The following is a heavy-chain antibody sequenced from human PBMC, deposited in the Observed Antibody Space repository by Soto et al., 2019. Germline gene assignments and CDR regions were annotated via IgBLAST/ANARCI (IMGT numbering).Heavy chain of an antibody. J-gene: IGHJ5*02. CDR2: INPKSDDT. CDR1: GYPFSDNQ. Sequence: ASVKVSCKASGYPFSDNQIHWLRRAPGQGLEWMGRINPKSDDTNYAQKFQGRVTMTRDTSIDTAYLELTGLTSDDTATYYCARKHSLDYIRWGLDPWGQGTLVTSPQ. D-gene: IGHD4-4*01. CDR3: ARKHSLDYIRWGLDP. V-gene: IGHV1-2*02.